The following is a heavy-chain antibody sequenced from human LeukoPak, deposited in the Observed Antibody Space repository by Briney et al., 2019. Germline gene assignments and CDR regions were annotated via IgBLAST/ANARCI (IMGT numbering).Heavy chain of an antibody. CDR2: VYFRGTT. J-gene: IGHJ4*02. V-gene: IGHV4-59*01. CDR1: GGSISSYY. CDR3: ARSPGAPFDY. Sequence: SETLSLTCTVSGGSISSYYWSWIRQPPGKGLEWIGYVYFRGTTNYNPSIKSRVTISVDTSRNQFSLKLTSVTAADTAVYYCARSPGAPFDYWGQGSLVTVSS. D-gene: IGHD7-27*01.